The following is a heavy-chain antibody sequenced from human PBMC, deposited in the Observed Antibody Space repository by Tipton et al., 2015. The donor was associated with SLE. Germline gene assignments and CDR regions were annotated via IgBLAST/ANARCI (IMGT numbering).Heavy chain of an antibody. D-gene: IGHD7-27*01. J-gene: IGHJ4*02. Sequence: TLSLTCTVSGGSISSYYWSWIRQPPGKGLEWIGYIYYSGSTNYNPSLKSRVTISVDTSKNQFPLKLSSVTAADTAVYYCARSGTGDHRVDYWGQGSLVTVSS. CDR2: IYYSGST. V-gene: IGHV4-59*01. CDR1: GGSISSYY. CDR3: ARSGTGDHRVDY.